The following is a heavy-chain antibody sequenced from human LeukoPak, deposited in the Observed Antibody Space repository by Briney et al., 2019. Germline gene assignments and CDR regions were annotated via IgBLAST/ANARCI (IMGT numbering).Heavy chain of an antibody. J-gene: IGHJ3*02. CDR2: ISSSSTI. V-gene: IGHV3-48*01. CDR1: GFTFSSYS. Sequence: GGSLRLSCAASGFTFSSYSMNWVRQAPGKGLEWVSYISSSSTIYYADSLKGRFTISRDNAKNSLYLQMNSMRAEDTAVYYCAREAYYDSSGYYYAFDIWGQGTMVTVSS. D-gene: IGHD3-22*01. CDR3: AREAYYDSSGYYYAFDI.